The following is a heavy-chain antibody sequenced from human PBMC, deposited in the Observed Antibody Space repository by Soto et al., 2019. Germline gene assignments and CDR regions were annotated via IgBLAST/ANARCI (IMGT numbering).Heavy chain of an antibody. J-gene: IGHJ4*02. Sequence: ASVKVSCKASGYTFTSYGISWVRQAPGQGLEWMGWISAYNGNTNYAQKLQGRVTMTTDTSTSTAYMELRSLRSDDTAVYYCASSRRYFDWLMPGYYFDYWGQGTLVTVSS. CDR1: GYTFTSYG. V-gene: IGHV1-18*01. CDR2: ISAYNGNT. CDR3: ASSRRYFDWLMPGYYFDY. D-gene: IGHD3-9*01.